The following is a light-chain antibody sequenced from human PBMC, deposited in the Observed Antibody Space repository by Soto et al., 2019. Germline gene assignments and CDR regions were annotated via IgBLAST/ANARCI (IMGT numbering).Light chain of an antibody. CDR1: QSVLYSSSNKNY. CDR2: WAS. J-gene: IGKJ2*01. Sequence: DIVMTQSPDSLAVSLGDRATINCKSSQSVLYSSSNKNYLAWYQQKPGQSPKLLIYWASTRESGVPDRFSGSGSGTDFTLTISSLQAEDVAVYYCQQYYSTPYTFGRGTKLEIK. CDR3: QQYYSTPYT. V-gene: IGKV4-1*01.